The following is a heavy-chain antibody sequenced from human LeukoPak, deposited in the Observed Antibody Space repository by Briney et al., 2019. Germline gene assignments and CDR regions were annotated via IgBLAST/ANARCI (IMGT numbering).Heavy chain of an antibody. V-gene: IGHV4-59*01. CDR1: GGSISSYY. D-gene: IGHD3-9*01. J-gene: IGHJ4*02. Sequence: SETLSLTCTVSGGSISSYYWSWIRQPPGKGLEWIGYIYYSGSTNYNPSLKSRVTISVDTSKNQFSLKLSSVTAADTAVYYCAKPLLRYFDCFDYWGQGTLVTVSS. CDR3: AKPLLRYFDCFDY. CDR2: IYYSGST.